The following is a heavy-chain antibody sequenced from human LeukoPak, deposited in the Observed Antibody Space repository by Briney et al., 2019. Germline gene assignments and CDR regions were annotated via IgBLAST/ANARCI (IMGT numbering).Heavy chain of an antibody. CDR2: IYYSGST. CDR3: ARVYGSSWLYYFDY. D-gene: IGHD6-13*01. CDR1: GGSISSGDYY. V-gene: IGHV4-61*08. J-gene: IGHJ4*02. Sequence: PSQTLSLTCTVSGGSISSGDYYWSWIRQPPGKGLEWIGYIYYSGSTKYNPSLKSRVTISVDTSKNQFSLKLSSVTAADTAVYYCARVYGSSWLYYFDYWGQGTLVTVSS.